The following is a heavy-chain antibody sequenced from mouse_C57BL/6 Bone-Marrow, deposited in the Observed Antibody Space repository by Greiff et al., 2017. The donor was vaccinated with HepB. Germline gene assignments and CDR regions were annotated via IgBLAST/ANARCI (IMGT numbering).Heavy chain of an antibody. CDR1: GYTFTDHT. V-gene: IGHV1-78*01. CDR3: AREALGRDYFDY. CDR2: IYPRDGST. D-gene: IGHD4-1*01. J-gene: IGHJ2*01. Sequence: QVQLQQSDAELVKPGASVKISCKASGYTFTDHTIHWMKQRPEQGLEWIGQIYPRDGSTKYNEKFKGKATLTADKSSSTAYMQLNSLTSEDSAVYYCAREALGRDYFDYWGQGTTLTVSS.